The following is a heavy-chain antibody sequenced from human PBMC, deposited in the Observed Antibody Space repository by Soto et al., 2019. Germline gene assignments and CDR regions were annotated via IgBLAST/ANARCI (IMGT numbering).Heavy chain of an antibody. D-gene: IGHD2-15*01. CDR2: ISANIIST. J-gene: IGHJ6*02. CDR3: AKVDTPIGRVGMDV. CDR1: GFNFNSHA. V-gene: IGHV3-23*01. Sequence: EVQLLESGGGLVQPGGSLRLSCAASGFNFNSHAMTWVRQAPGKGLEWVSTISANIISTYYADSVKGRFTISRDNSKNTLYLQMSSLRVEDTAVYHCAKVDTPIGRVGMDVWGQGTTVTVSS.